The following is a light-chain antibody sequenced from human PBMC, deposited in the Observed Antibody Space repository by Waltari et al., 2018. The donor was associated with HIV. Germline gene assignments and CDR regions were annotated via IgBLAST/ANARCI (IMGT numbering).Light chain of an antibody. CDR3: QSYDVALGGFYL. CDR1: ASNIGTNYD. J-gene: IGLJ1*01. Sequence: QSVLTQPPSVSGAPGQSVTISCSGSASNIGTNYDVNWYQQFPGAAPKLLIFGDYNRPSGVPGRFAGSKSGTSASLAITGLQPEDEADYYCQSYDVALGGFYLFGTGTTVTVL. V-gene: IGLV1-40*01. CDR2: GDY.